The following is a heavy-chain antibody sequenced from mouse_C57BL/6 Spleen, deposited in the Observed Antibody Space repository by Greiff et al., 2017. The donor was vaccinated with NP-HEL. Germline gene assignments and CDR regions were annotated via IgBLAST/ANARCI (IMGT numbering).Heavy chain of an antibody. Sequence: VQLQQSGPELVKPGASVKIPCKASGYTFTDYNMDWVKQSHGQSLEWIGDINPNNGGTIYNQKFTGKATLTVDKSSSTAYMELRSLTSEDTAVYYCARRDGYYDYWYFEVWGTGTTVTVAS. J-gene: IGHJ1*03. CDR1: GYTFTDYN. CDR3: ARRDGYYDYWYFEV. V-gene: IGHV1-18*01. D-gene: IGHD2-3*01. CDR2: INPNNGGT.